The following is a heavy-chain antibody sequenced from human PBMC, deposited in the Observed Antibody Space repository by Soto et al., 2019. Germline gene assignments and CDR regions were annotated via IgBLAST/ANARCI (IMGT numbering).Heavy chain of an antibody. D-gene: IGHD4-17*01. CDR1: GFTFSSYS. CDR2: ISSSSSYI. Sequence: GGSLRLSCAASGFTFSSYSMNWVRQAPGKGLEWVSSISSSSSYIYYADSVKGRFTISRDNAKNSLYLQMNSLRAEDTAVYYCARIPLYGDYVDYWGQGTLVTVSS. V-gene: IGHV3-21*01. J-gene: IGHJ4*02. CDR3: ARIPLYGDYVDY.